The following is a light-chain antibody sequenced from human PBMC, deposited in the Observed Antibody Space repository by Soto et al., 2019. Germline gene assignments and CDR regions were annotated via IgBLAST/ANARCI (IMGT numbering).Light chain of an antibody. J-gene: IGKJ1*01. CDR1: QSISSY. CDR2: AAS. V-gene: IGKV1-39*01. Sequence: DIQMTQSPSSLSASVGDRVTITCRVSQSISSYLNWYQQKPGKAPKLLIYAASSLQSGLPSRFSGSGSGTDFTLTISSLQPEDFATYYFQQSYSTPWTFGQGTKV. CDR3: QQSYSTPWT.